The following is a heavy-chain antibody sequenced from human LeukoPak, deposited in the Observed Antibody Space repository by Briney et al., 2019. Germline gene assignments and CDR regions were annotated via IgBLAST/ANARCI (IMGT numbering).Heavy chain of an antibody. D-gene: IGHD5-18*01. CDR2: FNHSGST. CDR3: ARVRLPPYYYHYYMDV. J-gene: IGHJ6*03. V-gene: IGHV4-34*01. Sequence: PSETLSLNCAVYGGSFSGYSWTWIRQPPGKGLEWIGEFNHSGSTNYNPSLKSRVTISVDTSKNQFSLKLTSVTAADTAVYYCARVRLPPYYYHYYMDVWGKGTTVTVSS. CDR1: GGSFSGYS.